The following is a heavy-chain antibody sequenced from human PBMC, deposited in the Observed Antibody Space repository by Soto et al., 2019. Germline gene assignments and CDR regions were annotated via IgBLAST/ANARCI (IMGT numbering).Heavy chain of an antibody. V-gene: IGHV3-23*01. CDR3: ARVASDYINSTDH. J-gene: IGHJ4*02. Sequence: EVQLLESGGGLVQPGGSLRLSCAASGFIFNAYAMTWVRQAPGKGLEWVSAIGGSGGNTYYAASVKGRITISRDNSKDTVDLEMNRLRVHDTAVYFCARVASDYINSTDHWGQGILVTVSS. CDR1: GFIFNAYA. D-gene: IGHD4-4*01. CDR2: IGGSGGNT.